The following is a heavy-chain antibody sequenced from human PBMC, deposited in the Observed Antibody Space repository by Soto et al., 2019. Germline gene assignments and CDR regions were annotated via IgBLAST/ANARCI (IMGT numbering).Heavy chain of an antibody. CDR2: ISSSSSTI. CDR3: AREYYSSGWYSSWFDP. Sequence: EVQLVESGGGLVQPGGSLRLSCAASGFTFSSYSMNWVRQAPGKGLEWVSYISSSSSTIYYADSVKGRFTISRDNAKNSLYLQMNSLRAEDTAVYYCAREYYSSGWYSSWFDPWGQGTLVTVSS. CDR1: GFTFSSYS. D-gene: IGHD6-19*01. J-gene: IGHJ5*02. V-gene: IGHV3-48*01.